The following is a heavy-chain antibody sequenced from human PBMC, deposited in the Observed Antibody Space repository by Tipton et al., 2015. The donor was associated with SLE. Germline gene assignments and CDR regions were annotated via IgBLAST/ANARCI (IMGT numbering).Heavy chain of an antibody. Sequence: TLSLTCAVYGGSFSAYYWSWIRQPPGKGLEWIGEINHSGSTNYNPSLKSRVTISVDTSKNQFSLKLSSVTAADTAVYYCARGLGYSYGYYWYFDLWGRGTLVTVSS. CDR1: GGSFSAYY. V-gene: IGHV4-34*01. D-gene: IGHD5-18*01. CDR3: ARGLGYSYGYYWYFDL. J-gene: IGHJ2*01. CDR2: INHSGST.